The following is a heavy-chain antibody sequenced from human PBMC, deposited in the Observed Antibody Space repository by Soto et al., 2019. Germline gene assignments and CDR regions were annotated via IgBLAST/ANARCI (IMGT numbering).Heavy chain of an antibody. Sequence: PGGSLRLSCAASGFTFSDYYMSWIRQARGKGLEWVSYISSSSSYTNYADSVKGRFTISRDNAKNSLYLQMNSLRAEDTAVYYCASTPDCTNGVCSAGFDYWGQGTLVTVSS. V-gene: IGHV3-11*06. CDR3: ASTPDCTNGVCSAGFDY. CDR1: GFTFSDYY. CDR2: ISSSSSYT. J-gene: IGHJ4*02. D-gene: IGHD2-8*01.